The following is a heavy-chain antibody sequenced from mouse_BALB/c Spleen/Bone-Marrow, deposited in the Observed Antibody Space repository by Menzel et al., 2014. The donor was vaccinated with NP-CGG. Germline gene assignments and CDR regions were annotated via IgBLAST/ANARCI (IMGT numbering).Heavy chain of an antibody. CDR3: AKPLLPCWYFDV. D-gene: IGHD1-1*01. CDR1: GFSLXSYG. CDR2: IWGDGST. V-gene: IGHV2-3*01. Sequence: VQVVESGPGLVAPSQSLSITCTVSGFSLXSYGVSWVRQPPGKGLERLGVIWGDGSTNYHSALISRLSIRKDNSKSQVFLKLNSLQTDDTATYYCAKPLLPCWYFDVWGAGTTVTVSS. J-gene: IGHJ1*01.